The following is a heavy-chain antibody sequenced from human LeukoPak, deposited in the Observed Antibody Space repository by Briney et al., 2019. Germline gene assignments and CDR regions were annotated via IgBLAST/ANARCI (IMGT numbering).Heavy chain of an antibody. Sequence: ASVKVSCKASGYTFTSYGISWVRQAPGQGLEWMGWISAYNGNTNYAQKLQGRATMTTDTSTNTVYMELRSLRSDDTAVYYCARERTPYGDYAFDIWGQGTMVTVSS. CDR1: GYTFTSYG. CDR2: ISAYNGNT. J-gene: IGHJ3*02. CDR3: ARERTPYGDYAFDI. V-gene: IGHV1-18*01. D-gene: IGHD4-17*01.